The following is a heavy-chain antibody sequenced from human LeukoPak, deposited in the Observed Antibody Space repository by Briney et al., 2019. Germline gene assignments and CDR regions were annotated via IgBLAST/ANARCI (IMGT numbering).Heavy chain of an antibody. J-gene: IGHJ4*02. CDR3: ARGWITAAYNIY. CDR1: GFTFINYW. CDR2: INGDGTST. Sequence: PGGSLRLSCAASGFTFINYWMHWVRQAPGKGLMWVSRINGDGTSTNYADSVKGRFTISRDNAKNTLYLQMNSLRDEDTAVYYCARGWITAAYNIYWGQGTLVTVSS. D-gene: IGHD6-13*01. V-gene: IGHV3-74*01.